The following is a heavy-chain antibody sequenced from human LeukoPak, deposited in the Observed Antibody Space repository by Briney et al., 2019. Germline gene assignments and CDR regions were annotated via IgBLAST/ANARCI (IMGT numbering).Heavy chain of an antibody. Sequence: GGSLRLSCAASGFTFDDYAMHWVRQAPGKGLEWVSGISWNSGSIGYADSVKGRFTISRDNAKNSLYLQMNSLRAEDMALYYCAKDMRKWLVWRGFDYWGQGTLVTVSS. J-gene: IGHJ4*01. V-gene: IGHV3-9*03. CDR3: AKDMRKWLVWRGFDY. D-gene: IGHD6-19*01. CDR1: GFTFDDYA. CDR2: ISWNSGSI.